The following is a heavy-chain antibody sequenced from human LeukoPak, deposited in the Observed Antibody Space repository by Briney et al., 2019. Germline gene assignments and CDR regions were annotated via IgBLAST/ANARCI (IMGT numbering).Heavy chain of an antibody. CDR1: GFTFSDYY. V-gene: IGHV3-11*06. D-gene: IGHD3-3*01. CDR2: ISSSSSYT. J-gene: IGHJ4*02. CDR3: ARVADGDFYFDY. Sequence: PGGSLRLSCAASGFTFSDYYMSWIRQAPGKGLEWVSYISSSSSYTNYADSVKGRFTFSRDNGKNSLHLQMNSLRVEDTAVYYCARVADGDFYFDYWGQGILVTVSS.